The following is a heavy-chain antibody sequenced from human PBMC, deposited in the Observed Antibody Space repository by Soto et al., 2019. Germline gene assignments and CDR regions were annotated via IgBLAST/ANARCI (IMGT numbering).Heavy chain of an antibody. D-gene: IGHD4-4*01. CDR3: ARTMTTVAPFDY. CDR2: IWYDGSNK. J-gene: IGHJ4*02. CDR1: GFTFSSYG. Sequence: PGGSLRLSCAASGFTFSSYGMHWVRQAPGKGLEWVAVIWYDGSNKYYADSVKGRLTISRDNSKNTLYLQMNSLRAEDTAVYYCARTMTTVAPFDYWGQGTLVTVSS. V-gene: IGHV3-33*01.